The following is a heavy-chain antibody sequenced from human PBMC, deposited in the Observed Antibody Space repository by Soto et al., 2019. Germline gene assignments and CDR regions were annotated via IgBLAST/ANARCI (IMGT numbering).Heavy chain of an antibody. D-gene: IGHD2-21*01. V-gene: IGHV1-46*01. J-gene: IGHJ6*02. CDR3: ARDISRRQTYYGMDV. Sequence: QVQLVQSGAEVRKPGASVRVSCKASGYTFTSYYMHWVRQAPGQGLEWMGLIHPYGGRTIYAQTFQGRITMTSDTSTDTVYMDLSRLRSEDTAGYYCARDISRRQTYYGMDVWGQGTTVTVSS. CDR1: GYTFTSYY. CDR2: IHPYGGRT.